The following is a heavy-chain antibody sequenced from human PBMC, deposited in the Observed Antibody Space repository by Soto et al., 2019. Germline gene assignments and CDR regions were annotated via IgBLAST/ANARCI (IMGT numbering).Heavy chain of an antibody. Sequence: GGSLRLSCTASGFRFDDYSMYWVRQPPGKGLEWVSCISWNSGNIADADSVKGRFTVSRDNAKNSVYLQMNSLSAEYTALYYCAKDIYLTDYGMDVGGQGTTVTVAS. CDR3: AKDIYLTDYGMDV. J-gene: IGHJ6*02. CDR1: GFRFDDYS. CDR2: ISWNSGNI. V-gene: IGHV3-9*01. D-gene: IGHD3-9*01.